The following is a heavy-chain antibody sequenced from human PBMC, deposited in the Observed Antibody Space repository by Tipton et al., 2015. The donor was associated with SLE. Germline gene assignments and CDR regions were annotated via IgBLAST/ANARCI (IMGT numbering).Heavy chain of an antibody. CDR2: IYYSGST. CDR1: GGSICSSNW. Sequence: TLSLTCAVSGGSICSSNWWSWVHQPPGKGLEWIGYIYYSGSTNYNPSLKSRVTISVDTSNNEFSLNLKSVTATDTAVYYCARGPYYDWAFHIWGPGTVVAVSS. J-gene: IGHJ3*02. CDR3: ARGPYYDWAFHI. D-gene: IGHD3-22*01. V-gene: IGHV4-4*02.